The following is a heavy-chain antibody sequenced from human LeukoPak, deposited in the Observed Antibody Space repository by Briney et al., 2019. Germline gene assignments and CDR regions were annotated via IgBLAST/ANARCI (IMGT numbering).Heavy chain of an antibody. D-gene: IGHD5/OR15-5a*01. J-gene: IGHJ4*02. Sequence: GASVKVSCKASGYTFTGYYIHWVRQAPGQGLEWMGRIDPNSGGTSYAQNFQGRVTMTRDTSISTAYMQLTRLKSNDTAVYYCARDASVSADYRRQGTQVTVPS. CDR2: IDPNSGGT. CDR3: ARDASVSADY. V-gene: IGHV1-2*06. CDR1: GYTFTGYY.